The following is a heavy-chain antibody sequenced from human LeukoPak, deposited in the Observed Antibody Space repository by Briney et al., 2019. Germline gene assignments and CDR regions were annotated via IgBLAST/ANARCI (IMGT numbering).Heavy chain of an antibody. V-gene: IGHV3-33*01. CDR3: ARVDILTGFDY. Sequence: GRSLRLSCAASGFAFSRYGMHWLRQAPGTGLEWVAVMWYDGSNEAYADSVRGRFTISRDNSENRLYLQMSSLRVEDTAVYYCARVDILTGFDYWGQGTLVTVSS. CDR1: GFAFSRYG. CDR2: MWYDGSNE. D-gene: IGHD3-9*01. J-gene: IGHJ4*02.